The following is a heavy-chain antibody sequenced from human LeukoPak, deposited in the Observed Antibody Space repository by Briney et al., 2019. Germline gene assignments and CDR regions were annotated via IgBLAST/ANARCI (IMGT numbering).Heavy chain of an antibody. V-gene: IGHV3-23*01. CDR2: ISGSGGST. CDR1: GFTFSSYA. D-gene: IGHD3-22*01. CDR3: AKDGHYYDSSGSNWFDP. Sequence: GGSLRLSCEASGFTFSSYAMSWVRQAPGKGLEWVSAISGSGGSTYYADSVKGRFTISRDNSKNTLYLQMNSLRAEDTAVYYCAKDGHYYDSSGSNWFDPWGQGTLVTVSS. J-gene: IGHJ5*02.